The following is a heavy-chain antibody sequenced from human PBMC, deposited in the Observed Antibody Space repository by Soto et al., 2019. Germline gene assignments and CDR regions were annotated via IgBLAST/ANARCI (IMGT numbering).Heavy chain of an antibody. D-gene: IGHD2-15*01. CDR1: GFTFSNYA. CDR3: ATVCRFCSGSNSLY. CDR2: ISTGDSPI. Sequence: GGSMRLSCAASGFTFSNYAMNWVRQAPGKGLEWVSYISTGDSPIYYADSVKGRFTISRDNAKKSLYLQMISLRAEDTAVYYCATVCRFCSGSNSLYWGRGTLVTVSS. J-gene: IGHJ4*02. V-gene: IGHV3-48*01.